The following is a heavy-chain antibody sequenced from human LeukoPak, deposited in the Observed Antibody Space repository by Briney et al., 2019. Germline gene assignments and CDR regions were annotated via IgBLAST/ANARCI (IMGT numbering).Heavy chain of an antibody. CDR1: GGTFSSYA. CDR2: INPSGGST. J-gene: IGHJ4*02. Sequence: ASVKVSCKASGGTFSSYAISWVRQAPGQGLEWMGIINPSGGSTSYAQKFQGRVTMTRDTSTSTVYMELSSLRSEDTAVYYCARDRPSYYYDSSGYSDYWGQGTLVTVSS. D-gene: IGHD3-22*01. V-gene: IGHV1-46*01. CDR3: ARDRPSYYYDSSGYSDY.